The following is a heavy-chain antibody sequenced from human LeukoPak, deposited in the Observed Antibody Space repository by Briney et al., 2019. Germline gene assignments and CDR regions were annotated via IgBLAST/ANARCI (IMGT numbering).Heavy chain of an antibody. Sequence: PGGSLRLSCAASGFTFSSYSMNWVRQAPGKGLEWVSSISSSSSYIYYADSVKGRFTISRDNAKNSLYLQMNSLRAEDTAVYYCARDAGGAVAGLFDYWGQGTLVTVSS. CDR2: ISSSSSYI. CDR3: ARDAGGAVAGLFDY. D-gene: IGHD6-19*01. J-gene: IGHJ4*02. CDR1: GFTFSSYS. V-gene: IGHV3-21*01.